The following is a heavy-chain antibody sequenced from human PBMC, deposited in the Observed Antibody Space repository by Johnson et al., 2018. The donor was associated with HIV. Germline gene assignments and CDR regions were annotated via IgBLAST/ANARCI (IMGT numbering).Heavy chain of an antibody. D-gene: IGHD3-22*01. CDR2: IWYDGSNK. V-gene: IGHV3-33*06. J-gene: IGHJ3*02. CDR3: AKGLVTMIVVVNGAFDI. Sequence: QVQLVESGGGVVQPGRSLRLSCAASGFTFSSYGMHWVRQAPGKGLEWVAVIWYDGSNKYYADSVKGRFTISRDNSKNTLYLQMNSLRAEDTAVYYCAKGLVTMIVVVNGAFDIWGQGTMVTVSS. CDR1: GFTFSSYG.